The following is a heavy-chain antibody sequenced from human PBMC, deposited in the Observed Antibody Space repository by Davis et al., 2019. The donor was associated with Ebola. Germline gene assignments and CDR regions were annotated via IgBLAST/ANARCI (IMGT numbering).Heavy chain of an antibody. D-gene: IGHD7-27*01. CDR3: ARDGGANWGQDSTFDY. V-gene: IGHV1-2*02. CDR2: INPNSGGT. CDR1: GYTFTGYY. J-gene: IGHJ4*02. Sequence: ASVKVSCKASGYTFTGYYMHWVRQAPGQGLEWMGWINPNSGGTNYAQKFQGRVTMTRDTSISTAYMELSRLRSDDTAVYYCARDGGANWGQDSTFDYWGQGTLVTVSS.